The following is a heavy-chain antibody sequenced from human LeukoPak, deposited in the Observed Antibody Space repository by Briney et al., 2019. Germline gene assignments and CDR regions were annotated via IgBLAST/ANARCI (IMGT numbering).Heavy chain of an antibody. Sequence: GGSPRLSCAASGFTFSSYAMSWVRQAPGKGLEWVSAISGSGGSTYYADSVKGRFTISRDNSKNTLYLQMNSLRAEDTAVYYCAKEGDYDFWSGYFYYFDYWGQGTLVTVSS. CDR3: AKEGDYDFWSGYFYYFDY. V-gene: IGHV3-23*01. J-gene: IGHJ4*02. CDR1: GFTFSSYA. CDR2: ISGSGGST. D-gene: IGHD3-3*01.